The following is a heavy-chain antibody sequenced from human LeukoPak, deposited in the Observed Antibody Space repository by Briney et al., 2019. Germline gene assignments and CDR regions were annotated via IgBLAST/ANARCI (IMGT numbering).Heavy chain of an antibody. CDR1: GRSISSYY. CDR2: IYTSGST. CDR3: ARLQSYYYYMDV. V-gene: IGHV4-4*09. J-gene: IGHJ6*03. D-gene: IGHD4-11*01. Sequence: SEPLSLTCTVSGRSISSYYWSWIRQLPGKGLEWIGYIYTSGSTNYNPSLKSRVTISVDTSKNQFSLKLSSVTAADTAVYYCARLQSYYYYMDVWGKGTTVTVSS.